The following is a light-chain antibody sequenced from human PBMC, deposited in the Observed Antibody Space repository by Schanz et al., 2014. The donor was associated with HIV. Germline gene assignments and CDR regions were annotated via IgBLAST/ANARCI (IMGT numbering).Light chain of an antibody. V-gene: IGLV2-14*03. CDR2: DVS. CDR3: SSYAGSTV. Sequence: QSVLTQPASVSGSPGQSITISCTGTSSDVGGYNYVSWYQQHPGKAPKLMIYDVSDRPSGVSNRFSGSKSGNTASLTISGLQAEDEADYYCSSYAGSTVFGGGTKVTVL. J-gene: IGLJ2*01. CDR1: SSDVGGYNY.